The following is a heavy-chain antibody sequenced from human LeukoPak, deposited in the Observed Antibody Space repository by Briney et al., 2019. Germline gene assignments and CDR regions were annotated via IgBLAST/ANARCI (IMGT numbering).Heavy chain of an antibody. CDR1: GFTFSSYG. V-gene: IGHV3-33*01. CDR2: IWYDGSSK. Sequence: GGSLRLSCAASGFTFSSYGVHWVRQAPGKGLEWVALIWYDGSSKLYADSVKGRFTISRDNAKNTLYLQMNSLRAEDTAVYYCARDNEYCTGGTCRLDYWGQGALVTVSS. CDR3: ARDNEYCTGGTCRLDY. J-gene: IGHJ4*02. D-gene: IGHD2-15*01.